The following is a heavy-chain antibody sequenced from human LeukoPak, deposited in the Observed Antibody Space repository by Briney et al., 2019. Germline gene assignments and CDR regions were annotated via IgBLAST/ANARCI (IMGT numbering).Heavy chain of an antibody. CDR2: ISSSGSTI. CDR1: GFTFNTYG. Sequence: PGGSLRLSCAASGFTFNTYGMSWVRQAPGKGLEWVSYISSSGSTIYYADSVKGRFTISRDNAKNSLYLQMNSLRAEDTAVYYCARDLTVVRGFDYWGQGTLVTVSS. V-gene: IGHV3-48*04. CDR3: ARDLTVVRGFDY. D-gene: IGHD4-23*01. J-gene: IGHJ4*02.